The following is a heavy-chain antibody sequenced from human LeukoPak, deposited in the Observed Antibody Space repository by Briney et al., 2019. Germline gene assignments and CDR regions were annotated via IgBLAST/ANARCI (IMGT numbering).Heavy chain of an antibody. CDR1: GFTFSSYA. CDR2: ISYDGSNK. J-gene: IGHJ4*02. V-gene: IGHV3-30-3*01. Sequence: GGSLRLSCAASGFTFSSYAMHWVRQAPGKGLEWVAVISYDGSNKYYADPVKGRFTISRDNSKNTLYLQMNSLRAEDTAVYYCARDADSSSWYYFDYWGQGTLVTVSS. D-gene: IGHD6-13*01. CDR3: ARDADSSSWYYFDY.